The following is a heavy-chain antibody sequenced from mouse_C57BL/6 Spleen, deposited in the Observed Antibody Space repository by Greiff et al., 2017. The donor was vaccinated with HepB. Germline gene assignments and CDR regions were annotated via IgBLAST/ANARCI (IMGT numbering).Heavy chain of an antibody. V-gene: IGHV1-9*01. CDR1: GYTFTGYW. D-gene: IGHD1-1*01. CDR2: ILPGSGST. Sequence: VQLQQSGAELIKPGASVKLSCKATGYTFTGYWIEWVKQRPGHGLEWIGEILPGSGSTNYNEKFKGKATFTADTSSNTAYMQLSSLTTEDSAIYYCARRDYYGSTKPYYYAMDYWGQGTSVTVSS. CDR3: ARRDYYGSTKPYYYAMDY. J-gene: IGHJ4*01.